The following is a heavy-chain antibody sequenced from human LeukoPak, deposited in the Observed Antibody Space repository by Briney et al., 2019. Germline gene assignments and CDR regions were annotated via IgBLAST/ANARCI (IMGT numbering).Heavy chain of an antibody. CDR2: IYHSGST. J-gene: IGHJ4*02. CDR3: AREVNWGSGGYGDY. Sequence: SETLSLTCTVSGYSISSGFYWGWIRQPPGKGLEWIGSIYHSGSTYYNPSLKSRVTISVDTSKNQFSLRLSSVTAADTAVYYCAREVNWGSGGYGDYWGQGTLVTVSS. D-gene: IGHD7-27*01. CDR1: GYSISSGFY. V-gene: IGHV4-38-2*02.